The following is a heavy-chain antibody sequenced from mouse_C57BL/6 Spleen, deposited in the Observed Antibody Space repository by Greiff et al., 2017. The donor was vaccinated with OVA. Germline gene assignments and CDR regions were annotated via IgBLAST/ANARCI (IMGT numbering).Heavy chain of an antibody. D-gene: IGHD2-4*01. CDR2: INPYNGGT. Sequence: VQLQQSGPVLVKPGASVKMSCKASGYTFTDYYMNWVKQSHGKSLEWIGVINPYNGGTSYNRKFKGKATLTVDKSSSTAYMELNSLTSEDSAVYYCAREEDDYESYAMDYWGKGTSVTVSS. CDR3: AREEDDYESYAMDY. J-gene: IGHJ4*01. V-gene: IGHV1-19*01. CDR1: GYTFTDYY.